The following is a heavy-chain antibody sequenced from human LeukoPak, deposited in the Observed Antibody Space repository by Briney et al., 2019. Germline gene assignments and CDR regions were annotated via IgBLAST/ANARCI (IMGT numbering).Heavy chain of an antibody. J-gene: IGHJ4*02. CDR3: ARDLGYYGSGSLDY. D-gene: IGHD3-10*01. CDR2: IIPIFGTA. CDR1: GGTFSSYA. Sequence: SMKVSCKASGGTFSSYAISWVRQAPGQGLEWMGGIIPIFGTANYAQKFQGRVTITADESTSTAYKELSSLRSEDTAVYYCARDLGYYGSGSLDYWGQGTLVTVSS. V-gene: IGHV1-69*13.